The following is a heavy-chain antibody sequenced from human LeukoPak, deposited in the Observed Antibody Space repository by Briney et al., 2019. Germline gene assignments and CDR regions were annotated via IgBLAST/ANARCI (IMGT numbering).Heavy chain of an antibody. Sequence: SETLSLTCTVSGGSISSYYWSWIRQPPGKGLEWIGYIYYSGSTNYNPSLKSRVTISVDTSKNQFSLKLSSVTAADTAAYYCARVSIGTGTTAYYYYMDVWGKGTTVTVSS. CDR3: ARVSIGTGTTAYYYYMDV. D-gene: IGHD1-1*01. J-gene: IGHJ6*03. V-gene: IGHV4-59*01. CDR1: GGSISSYY. CDR2: IYYSGST.